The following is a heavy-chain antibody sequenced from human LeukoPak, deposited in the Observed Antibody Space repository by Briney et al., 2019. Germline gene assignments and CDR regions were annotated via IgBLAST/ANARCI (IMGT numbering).Heavy chain of an antibody. V-gene: IGHV4-39*07. CDR3: ARERRYCSSTSCLNWFDP. D-gene: IGHD2-2*01. CDR1: GGSISSSSYY. Sequence: SETLSLTCTVSGGSISSSSYYWGWIRQPPGKGLVWIGSIYYSGSTYYNPSLKSRVTISVDTSKNQFSLKLSSVTAADTAVYYCARERRYCSSTSCLNWFDPWGQGTLVTVSS. J-gene: IGHJ5*02. CDR2: IYYSGST.